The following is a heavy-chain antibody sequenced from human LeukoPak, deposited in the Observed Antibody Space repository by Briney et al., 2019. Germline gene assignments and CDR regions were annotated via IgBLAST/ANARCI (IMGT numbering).Heavy chain of an antibody. V-gene: IGHV4-4*07. CDR1: GGSISSYY. CDR3: AREAKELYYYYYYMDV. J-gene: IGHJ6*03. Sequence: SETLSLTCTVSGGSISSYYWSWIRQPAGKGLEWIGRIYTSGSTNYNPSLKSRVTMLVDTSKNQFSLKLSSVTAADTAVYYCAREAKELYYYYYYMDVWGKGTTVTVSS. CDR2: IYTSGST. D-gene: IGHD1-7*01.